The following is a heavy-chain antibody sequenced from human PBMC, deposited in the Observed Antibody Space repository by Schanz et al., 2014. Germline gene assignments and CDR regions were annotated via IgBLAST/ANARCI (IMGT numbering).Heavy chain of an antibody. CDR3: TRGGYSYALSAFDI. CDR2: INPNTGGT. CDR1: GYTFTGYY. J-gene: IGHJ3*02. Sequence: QVQLVQSGAEMKKPGASVKVSCKASGYTFTGYYMHWVRQAPGQGLEWMGWINPNTGGTNYALKLQGRVTMTTDTSTGTAYMELRSLRSDDTALYYCTRGGYSYALSAFDIWGQGTMVTVSS. V-gene: IGHV1-2*02. D-gene: IGHD5-18*01.